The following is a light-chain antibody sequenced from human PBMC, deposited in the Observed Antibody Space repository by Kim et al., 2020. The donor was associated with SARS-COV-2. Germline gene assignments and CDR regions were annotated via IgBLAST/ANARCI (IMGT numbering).Light chain of an antibody. CDR1: SGSVSTSSY. CDR3: VLYVGSSISV. Sequence: GATVTLTCGLSSGSVSTSSYPTWYQQTPGQPPRTLIYSTNIRSSGVPDRFSGSILGNKAALTITGAQADDESEYYCVLYVGSSISVFGGGTQLTVL. CDR2: STN. J-gene: IGLJ3*02. V-gene: IGLV8-61*01.